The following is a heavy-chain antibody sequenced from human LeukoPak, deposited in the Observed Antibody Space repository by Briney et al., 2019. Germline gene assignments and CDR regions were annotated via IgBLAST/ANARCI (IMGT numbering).Heavy chain of an antibody. J-gene: IGHJ6*02. CDR2: FDPEDGKT. CDR1: GYTLTELS. V-gene: IGHV1-24*01. CDR3: ATGYLVTAGLMDV. D-gene: IGHD6-13*01. Sequence: ASVKVSCKVSGYTLTELSMFWVRQAPGKGLEWMGSFDPEDGKTVYAQKLQGRVTMTEDTSTDTAYMELSSLRSEDTAAYYCATGYLVTAGLMDVWGQGTTVTVSS.